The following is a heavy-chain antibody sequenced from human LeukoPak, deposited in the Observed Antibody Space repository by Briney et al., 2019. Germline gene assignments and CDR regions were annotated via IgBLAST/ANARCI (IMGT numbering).Heavy chain of an antibody. D-gene: IGHD3-3*01. Sequence: GASVKVSCKASGYTFTSYGISWVRQAPGQGLEWMGWISAYNGITNYAQKFQGRVTMTEDTSTDTACMELSSLRSEDTAVYYCATPDPFWSGYYTGYYYYGMDVWGQGTTVTVS. V-gene: IGHV1-18*01. CDR2: ISAYNGIT. CDR1: GYTFTSYG. J-gene: IGHJ6*02. CDR3: ATPDPFWSGYYTGYYYYGMDV.